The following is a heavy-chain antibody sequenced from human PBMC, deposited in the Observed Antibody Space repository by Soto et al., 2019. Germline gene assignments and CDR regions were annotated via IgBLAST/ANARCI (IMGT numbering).Heavy chain of an antibody. Sequence: QVQLQESGPGLVKPSGTLSLTCAVSGGYISSSNWWSWVRQAPGKGLEWIGEIYHSGSTNYNPSLKSRVTISVDKSKNQFSLKLSSVTAADTAVYYCAILYMVRGVMDWFDPWGQGTLVTVSS. J-gene: IGHJ5*02. V-gene: IGHV4-4*02. D-gene: IGHD3-10*01. CDR2: IYHSGST. CDR3: AILYMVRGVMDWFDP. CDR1: GGYISSSNW.